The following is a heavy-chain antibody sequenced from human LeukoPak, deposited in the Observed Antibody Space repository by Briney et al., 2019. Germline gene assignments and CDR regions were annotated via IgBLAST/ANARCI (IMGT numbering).Heavy chain of an antibody. Sequence: GGSLRLSCVVSGFNFGDYGMHWVRQPPGMGLEWVSSINYNGGSTDYADSVKGRFTISRDNAKNSLYLQLDSLRPEDTALYFCAKHMVDTITLAVYGLEAWGQGDTV. CDR1: GFNFGDYG. D-gene: IGHD1-26*01. V-gene: IGHV3-9*01. CDR2: INYNGGST. J-gene: IGHJ6*02. CDR3: AKHMVDTITLAVYGLEA.